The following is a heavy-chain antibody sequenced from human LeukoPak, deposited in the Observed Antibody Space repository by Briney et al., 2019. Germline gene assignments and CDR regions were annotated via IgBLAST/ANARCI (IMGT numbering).Heavy chain of an antibody. CDR2: ISSSSSTI. V-gene: IGHV3-48*02. CDR3: ATVFYYFDY. CDR1: GFTFSSYS. J-gene: IGHJ4*02. Sequence: PGGSLRLSCAASGFTFSSYSMNWVRQAPGKGPEWVSYISSSSSTIYYADSVKGRFTISRDNAKNSLHLQMNSLRDEDTAVYYCATVFYYFDYWGQGTLVTVSS. D-gene: IGHD4-17*01.